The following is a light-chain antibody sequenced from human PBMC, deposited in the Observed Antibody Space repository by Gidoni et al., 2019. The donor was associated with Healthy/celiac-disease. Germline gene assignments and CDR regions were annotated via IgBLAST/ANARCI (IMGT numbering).Light chain of an antibody. V-gene: IGKV1-5*03. CDR1: QSISSW. J-gene: IGKJ1*01. Sequence: DIQMTKSPSTLSASVGDRVTITCRASQSISSWLAWYQQKPGKAPKLLLYKASRLESGVPSRFSGSGSGTEFTLTISSLQPDDFATYYCQQYNSYSGTFGQGTKVEIK. CDR2: KAS. CDR3: QQYNSYSGT.